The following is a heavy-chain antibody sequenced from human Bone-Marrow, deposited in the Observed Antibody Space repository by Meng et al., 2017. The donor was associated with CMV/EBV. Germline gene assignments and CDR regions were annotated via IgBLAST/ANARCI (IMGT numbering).Heavy chain of an antibody. D-gene: IGHD3-22*01. Sequence: GESLKISCAVSGFIFNNYWMHWVRQAPGKGLVWVSSISSSSSYIYYADSVKGRFTISRDNAKNSLYLQMNSLRAEDTAVYYCARDSYYDVYYCGMDVWGQGTTVTVSS. CDR1: GFIFNNYW. J-gene: IGHJ6*02. CDR3: ARDSYYDVYYCGMDV. V-gene: IGHV3-21*01. CDR2: ISSSSSYI.